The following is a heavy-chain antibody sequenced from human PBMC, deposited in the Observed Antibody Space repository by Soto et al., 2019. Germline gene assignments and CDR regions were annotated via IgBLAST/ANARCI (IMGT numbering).Heavy chain of an antibody. CDR2: ISGTASPT. V-gene: IGHV3-23*01. CDR3: ATPFLYFDN. D-gene: IGHD2-2*02. J-gene: IGHJ4*02. Sequence: PGGSLSLSCAGSGFTPTTTPLSWVRQPPGKGLEWVTTISGTASPTYYVDSVKGRFFISRDNSKNTVTLQMNNLTVDDTAVHYCATPFLYFDNWGQGPRDTDSS. CDR1: GFTPTTTP.